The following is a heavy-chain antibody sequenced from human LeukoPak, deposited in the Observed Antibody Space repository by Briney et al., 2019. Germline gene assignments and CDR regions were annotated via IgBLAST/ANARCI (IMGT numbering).Heavy chain of an antibody. CDR1: GGSISSYY. J-gene: IGHJ4*02. CDR2: IYYSGST. CDR3: ARRDSTNSEDYFDY. Sequence: SETLSLTCTVSGGSISSYYWSWIRQPPGKGLEWIGYIYYSGSTNYNPSLKSRVTISVDTSKNQFSLKLSSVTAADTAVYYCARRDSTNSEDYFDYWGQGTLVTVSS. D-gene: IGHD3-22*01. V-gene: IGHV4-59*01.